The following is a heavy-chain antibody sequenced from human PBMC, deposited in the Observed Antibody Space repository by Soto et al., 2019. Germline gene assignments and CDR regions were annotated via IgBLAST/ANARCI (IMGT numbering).Heavy chain of an antibody. Sequence: ASVKVSCKASGYTFTSYAMHWVRQAPGQRLEWMGWINAGNGNTKYSQKFQGRVTITRDTSASTAYMGLSSLRSEDTAVYYCAKSATVPAAKAYWGQGTLVTVSS. V-gene: IGHV1-3*01. CDR2: INAGNGNT. CDR3: AKSATVPAAKAY. D-gene: IGHD2-2*01. J-gene: IGHJ4*02. CDR1: GYTFTSYA.